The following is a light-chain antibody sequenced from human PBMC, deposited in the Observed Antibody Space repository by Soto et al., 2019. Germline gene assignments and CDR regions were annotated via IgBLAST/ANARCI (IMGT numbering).Light chain of an antibody. J-gene: IGKJ1*01. CDR3: QQYNIYPWT. V-gene: IGKV1-5*03. CDR1: QSISSW. CDR2: KAS. Sequence: DIQMTQSPSTLSASVGDRVTITCRASQSISSWLAWYQQKPGKAPKLLIYKASSLESGVPSRFSGSGSGTEFTLTISSLQPDDFATYYCQQYNIYPWTFGQGTKVESK.